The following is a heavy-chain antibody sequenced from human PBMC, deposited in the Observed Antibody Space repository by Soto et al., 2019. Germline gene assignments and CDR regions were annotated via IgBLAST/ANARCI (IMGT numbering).Heavy chain of an antibody. D-gene: IGHD2-15*01. J-gene: IGHJ5*02. CDR1: GGSISSGDYY. V-gene: IGHV4-61*08. CDR2: IYYSGST. Sequence: SETLSLTCTVSGGSISSGDYYWSCIRQPPGKGLQWIGYIYYSGSTNYNPSLKSRVTISVDTSKNQFSLKLSSVTAADTAVYYCAREAVGGTMPLHWFDPWGQGTLVTVSS. CDR3: AREAVGGTMPLHWFDP.